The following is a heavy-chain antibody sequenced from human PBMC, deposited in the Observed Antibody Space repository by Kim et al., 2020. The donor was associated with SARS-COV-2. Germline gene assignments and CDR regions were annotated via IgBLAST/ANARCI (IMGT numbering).Heavy chain of an antibody. D-gene: IGHD3-3*01. V-gene: IGHV3-23*03. J-gene: IGHJ6*02. CDR2: IYSGGSST. CDR1: GFTFSSYA. Sequence: GGSLRLSCAASGFTFSSYAMSWVRQAPGKGLEWVSVIYSGGSSTYYADSVKGRFTISRDNSKNTLYLQMNSLRAEDTAVYYCAAGYDFWSGHPTPPSDVWGQGTTVTVSS. CDR3: AAGYDFWSGHPTPPSDV.